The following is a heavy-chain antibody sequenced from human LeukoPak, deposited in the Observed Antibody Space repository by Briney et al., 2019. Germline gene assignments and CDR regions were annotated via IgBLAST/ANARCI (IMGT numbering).Heavy chain of an antibody. J-gene: IGHJ4*02. D-gene: IGHD6-19*01. V-gene: IGHV3-21*06. CDR2: ISSNSGYI. Sequence: PGGSLRLSCAASDFAFYGYSTHWVRQAPGKGLEWISSISSNSGYIYYADSVKGRFTISRDNAKNSLYLQVTGLRVEDTALYYCAREIVSSGCLDYWGQGSLVTVSS. CDR1: DFAFYGYS. CDR3: AREIVSSGCLDY.